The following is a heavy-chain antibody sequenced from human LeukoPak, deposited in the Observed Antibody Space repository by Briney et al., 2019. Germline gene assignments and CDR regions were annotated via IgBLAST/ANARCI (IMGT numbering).Heavy chain of an antibody. CDR3: ARGNWNDYPDDSGGLDY. J-gene: IGHJ4*02. CDR1: GFTFSSYG. Sequence: PGGSLRLSCAASGFTFSSYGMDWVRQAPGKGLEWVANIGEDESEKNYVDSVKGRFTISRDNAWNSLYLQMNSLRPEDTAVYYCARGNWNDYPDDSGGLDYWGQGTLVTVSS. D-gene: IGHD1-1*01. V-gene: IGHV3-7*01. CDR2: IGEDESEK.